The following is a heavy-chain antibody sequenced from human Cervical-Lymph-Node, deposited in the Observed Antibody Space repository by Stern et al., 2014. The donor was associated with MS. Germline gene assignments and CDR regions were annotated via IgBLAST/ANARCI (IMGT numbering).Heavy chain of an antibody. D-gene: IGHD1-14*01. J-gene: IGHJ4*02. CDR3: ARDPSSPERSDW. CDR2: ITNVGST. CDR1: GFTVSRDY. V-gene: IGHV3-53*01. Sequence: VQLVESGGGVIQPGGSLRLSCTASGFTVSRDYMTWVRQAPGKGLEWVSLITNVGSTFYTDSVKGRFTISRDDSKNTVYLHMPSLRAEDTAMYYCARDPSSPERSDWWGQGTLVTVSS.